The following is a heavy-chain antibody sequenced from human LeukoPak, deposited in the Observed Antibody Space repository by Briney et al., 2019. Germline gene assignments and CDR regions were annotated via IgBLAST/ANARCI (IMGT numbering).Heavy chain of an antibody. V-gene: IGHV3-15*01. CDR3: TAEYDSSGYYPWFFDL. J-gene: IGHJ2*01. CDR1: GFTFDDYG. Sequence: GGSLRLSCAASGFTFDDYGMSWVRQAPGKGLEWVGRIKSKSAGGKTDYAAPMKGRFTISRDDSKNTLFLQMNSLKTEDTAVYYCTAEYDSSGYYPWFFDLWGRGTLVTASS. CDR2: IKSKSAGGKT. D-gene: IGHD3-22*01.